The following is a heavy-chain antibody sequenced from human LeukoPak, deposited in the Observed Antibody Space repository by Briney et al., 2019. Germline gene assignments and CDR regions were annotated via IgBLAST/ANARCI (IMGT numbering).Heavy chain of an antibody. D-gene: IGHD3-22*01. CDR3: ARGLDSSGYYEQTFGY. J-gene: IGHJ4*02. Sequence: GGSLRLSCAASGFTFSSYGMHWVRQAPGKGLEWVSYISRSGTSIYYADSVKGRFTISRDNAKNSLYLQMNSLRAEDTAVYSCARGLDSSGYYEQTFGYWGQGTLVTVSS. CDR2: ISRSGTSI. V-gene: IGHV3-48*04. CDR1: GFTFSSYG.